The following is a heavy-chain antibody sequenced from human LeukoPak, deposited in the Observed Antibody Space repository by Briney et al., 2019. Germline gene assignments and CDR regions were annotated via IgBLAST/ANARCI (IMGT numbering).Heavy chain of an antibody. D-gene: IGHD6-19*01. CDR3: ARGGHGGIAVAGWFDP. CDR2: IYTSGST. CDR1: GGSISSSSYY. V-gene: IGHV4-61*02. J-gene: IGHJ5*02. Sequence: SETLSLTCTVSGGSISSSSYYWSWIRQPAGKGLEWIGRIYTSGSTNYNPSLKSRVTMSVDTSKNQFSLKLSSVTAADTAVYYCARGGHGGIAVAGWFDPWGQGTLVTVSS.